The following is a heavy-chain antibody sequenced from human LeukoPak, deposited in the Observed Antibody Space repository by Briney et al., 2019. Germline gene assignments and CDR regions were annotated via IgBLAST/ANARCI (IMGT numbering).Heavy chain of an antibody. CDR1: GFSVTSYW. CDR3: AKDTYYYDSSGLRSRGFRGYFDY. CDR2: LKQDGSDR. D-gene: IGHD3-22*01. Sequence: LTGGSLRLSCGVSGFSVTSYWMSWVRQAPGKRLEWVASLKQDGSDRYYVDSVKGRFTIARDDAKNSLYLQMNSLRAEDTAVYYCAKDTYYYDSSGLRSRGFRGYFDYWGQGTLVTVSS. J-gene: IGHJ4*02. V-gene: IGHV3-7*01.